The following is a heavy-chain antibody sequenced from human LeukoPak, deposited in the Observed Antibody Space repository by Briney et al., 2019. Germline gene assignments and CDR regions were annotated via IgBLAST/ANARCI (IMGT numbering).Heavy chain of an antibody. Sequence: SGTLSLTCAVSGDSISSGNWWTWVRQPPGEGLEWIGEIYHSGITNYNPSLESRVTISVDKSKNHFSLKLSSVTAADTAVYYCARAIGSGSPPYFDYWGQGTLVTVSS. CDR3: ARAIGSGSPPYFDY. V-gene: IGHV4-4*02. J-gene: IGHJ4*02. D-gene: IGHD3-10*01. CDR1: GDSISSGNW. CDR2: IYHSGIT.